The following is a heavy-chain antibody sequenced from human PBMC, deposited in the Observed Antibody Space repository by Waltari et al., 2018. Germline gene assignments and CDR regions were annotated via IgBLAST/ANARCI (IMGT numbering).Heavy chain of an antibody. D-gene: IGHD6-19*01. Sequence: QVQLQQWGAGLLKPSETLSLTCGVYGGSLSGYYWSWIRQHPGRGLEWIGETHDSGITNYNPSLKNRLTISMDMSKNQFSLRLSSVTAADTAAYYCTRGAAKAVAGTFWFDPWGQGTLVTVSS. V-gene: IGHV4-34*02. CDR2: THDSGIT. CDR1: GGSLSGYY. CDR3: TRGAAKAVAGTFWFDP. J-gene: IGHJ5*02.